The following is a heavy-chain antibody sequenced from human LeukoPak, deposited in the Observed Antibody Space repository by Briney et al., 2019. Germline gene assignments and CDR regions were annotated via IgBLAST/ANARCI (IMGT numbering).Heavy chain of an antibody. Sequence: PGGPLRLSCAASGFTFSSYSMNCVREPPGKALEWVSSIGGSSRSIYYADSVKGRFTISRDNAKNSLYLQMNSLRAEDTAVYYCGGEGGDNGYNEGLYYWGQGTLVTVSS. CDR2: IGGSSRSI. CDR1: GFTFSSYS. CDR3: GGEGGDNGYNEGLYY. V-gene: IGHV3-21*01. J-gene: IGHJ4*02. D-gene: IGHD5-24*01.